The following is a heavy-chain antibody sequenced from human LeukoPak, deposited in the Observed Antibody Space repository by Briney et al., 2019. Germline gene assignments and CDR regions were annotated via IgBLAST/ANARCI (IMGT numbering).Heavy chain of an antibody. CDR1: GYTFTNYA. V-gene: IGHV1-3*04. Sequence: GASVTVSFKASGYTFTNYAMHWVRQAPGQRLEWMGWINIGGDTAYSQRFQGRVTIISDTSASTAYMDLSNLRSEDTAVYYCAREGFGSGTNLEVGYFDYWGQGSLVTVSS. CDR2: INIGGDT. CDR3: AREGFGSGTNLEVGYFDY. D-gene: IGHD3-10*01. J-gene: IGHJ4*02.